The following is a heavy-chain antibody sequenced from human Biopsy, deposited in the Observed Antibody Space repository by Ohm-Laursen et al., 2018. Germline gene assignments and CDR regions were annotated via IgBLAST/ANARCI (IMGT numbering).Heavy chain of an antibody. D-gene: IGHD2-2*02. J-gene: IGHJ4*02. CDR1: GFIFSSYA. CDR3: AKARSGSSNSCYNY. CDR2: ISDSGGST. V-gene: IGHV3-23*01. Sequence: SLRLSCAASGFIFSSYAMSWVRQAPGKGLEWVSGISDSGGSTYYADSVKGRFTISRDNSKNTLYLEMNSLRAEDTAIYYCAKARSGSSNSCYNYWGRGTLVIVSS.